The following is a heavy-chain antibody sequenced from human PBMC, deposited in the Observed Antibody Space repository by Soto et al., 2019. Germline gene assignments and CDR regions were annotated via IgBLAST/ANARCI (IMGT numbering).Heavy chain of an antibody. D-gene: IGHD6-13*01. CDR3: ARSLYSSSWYVTDWFDP. J-gene: IGHJ5*02. CDR1: SYTFTSYG. Sequence: ASVKVSCKASSYTFTSYGISWVRQAPGQRLERMGRISDYNGNTKYAQKLQGRVTMTTDTSTSTAYMELRSLRSDDTAVYFCARSLYSSSWYVTDWFDPWGQGTLVTVSS. CDR2: ISDYNGNT. V-gene: IGHV1-18*01.